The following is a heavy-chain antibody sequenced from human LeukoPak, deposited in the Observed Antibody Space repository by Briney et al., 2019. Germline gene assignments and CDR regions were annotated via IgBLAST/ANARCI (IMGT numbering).Heavy chain of an antibody. CDR2: IIPIFGTA. Sequence: SVKVSCKASGGTFSSYAISWVRQAPGQGLEWMGGIIPIFGTANYAQKFQGIVTITTDESTSTAYMELSSLRSEDTAVYYCARVVVVVTAISSVGGEFDYWGQGTLVTVSS. D-gene: IGHD2-21*02. V-gene: IGHV1-69*05. J-gene: IGHJ4*02. CDR1: GGTFSSYA. CDR3: ARVVVVVTAISSVGGEFDY.